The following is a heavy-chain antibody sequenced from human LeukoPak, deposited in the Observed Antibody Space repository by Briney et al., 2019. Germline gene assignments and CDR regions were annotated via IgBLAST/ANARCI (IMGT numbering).Heavy chain of an antibody. CDR1: GGSISSGDYY. V-gene: IGHV4-30-4*08. CDR3: VSQGVPGYYYYMDV. J-gene: IGHJ6*03. Sequence: PSETLSLTCSVSGGSISSGDYYWSWIRQPPGKGLEWIGYIYDSGNTYYNPSLKSRVTMSVDTSKNQFSLKLSSVTAADTAVYYCVSQGVPGYYYYMDVWGKGTTVAVSS. CDR2: IYDSGNT.